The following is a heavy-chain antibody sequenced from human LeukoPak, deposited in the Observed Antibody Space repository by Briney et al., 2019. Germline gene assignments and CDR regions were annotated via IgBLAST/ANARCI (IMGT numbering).Heavy chain of an antibody. V-gene: IGHV3-53*01. CDR1: GFTVSSNY. CDR2: IYSGGST. Sequence: GGSLRLSCAASGFTVSSNYMSWVRQAPGKGLEWVSVIYSGGSTYYADSVKGRFTISRDNSKNTLYLQMNSLRAEDTAVYYCAKVEVLWFGELSYFDYWGQGTLVTVSS. D-gene: IGHD3-10*01. CDR3: AKVEVLWFGELSYFDY. J-gene: IGHJ4*02.